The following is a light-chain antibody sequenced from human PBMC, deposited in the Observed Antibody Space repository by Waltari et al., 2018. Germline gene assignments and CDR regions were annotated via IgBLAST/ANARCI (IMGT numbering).Light chain of an antibody. V-gene: IGKV1-39*01. J-gene: IGKJ4*01. CDR3: QQSKTLPLT. CDR1: QSISTY. CDR2: SAS. Sequence: DIQMTQSPSSLSASVGDRVTITFRASQSISTYLNGYQQESGKAPKLLNFSASSLQSGVPSRFSGSGSGTDFTLTISSLQPEDFATYYCQQSKTLPLTFGGGTRVEI.